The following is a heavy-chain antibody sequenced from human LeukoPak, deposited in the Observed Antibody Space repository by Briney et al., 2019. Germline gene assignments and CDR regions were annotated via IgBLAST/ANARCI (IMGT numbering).Heavy chain of an antibody. J-gene: IGHJ6*02. V-gene: IGHV1-18*01. CDR3: ARGGEGWELSGYYGMDV. D-gene: IGHD1-26*01. CDR1: GYTFTSYG. CDR2: ISAYNGNT. Sequence: ASVKVSCKASGYTFTSYGISWVRQAPGQGLEWMGWISAYNGNTNYAQKLQGRVTMTTDTSTSTAYMELRSLRSDDTAVYYCARGGEGWELSGYYGMDVWGQGTTVTVSS.